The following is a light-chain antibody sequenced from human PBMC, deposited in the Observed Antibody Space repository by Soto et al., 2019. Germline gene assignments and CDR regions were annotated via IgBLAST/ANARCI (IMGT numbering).Light chain of an antibody. J-gene: IGKJ2*01. CDR3: QQYASSMVYT. CDR2: GAS. V-gene: IGKV3-20*01. Sequence: EIVLTQSPGTLSLSPGESATLSCRASQSFSTNYLAWYQHKAGQAPRLLIYGASTRATGIPDRFSGSGSGTDYTLTISRLEPEDFAVYYCQQYASSMVYTFGQGNKLEVK. CDR1: QSFSTNY.